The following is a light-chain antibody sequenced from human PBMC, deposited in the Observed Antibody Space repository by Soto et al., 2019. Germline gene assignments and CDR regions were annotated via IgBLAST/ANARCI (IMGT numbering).Light chain of an antibody. J-gene: IGLJ2*01. CDR1: SGHSSYA. CDR3: QTWGSGIRVV. Sequence: QLVLTQSPSASASLGASVKFTCTLSSGHSSYAIAWHQQQPEKGPRYLMKLNSDGSHSKGDGLPDRFSGSSSGAERYLTISRLQSEDEADYYCQTWGSGIRVVFGGGTKLTVL. V-gene: IGLV4-69*01. CDR2: LNSDGSH.